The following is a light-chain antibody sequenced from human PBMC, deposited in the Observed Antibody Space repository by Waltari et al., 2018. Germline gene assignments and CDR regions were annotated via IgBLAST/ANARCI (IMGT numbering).Light chain of an antibody. Sequence: DIQMTQSPSSLSASVGDTVTITCRASQSVSSWLDWYQQTPGKAPKLLIYKASNLQSGVPSRFSGSGSGTDFTLTISSLQPEDFATYYCLQYTSSPFTFGPGTKLDIK. J-gene: IGKJ3*01. CDR3: LQYTSSPFT. V-gene: IGKV1-12*01. CDR1: QSVSSW. CDR2: KAS.